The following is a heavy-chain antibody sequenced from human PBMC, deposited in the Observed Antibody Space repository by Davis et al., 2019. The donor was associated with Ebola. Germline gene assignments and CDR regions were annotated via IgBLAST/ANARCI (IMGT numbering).Heavy chain of an antibody. Sequence: GESLKISCAASGFTFSSYSMNWVRQAPGKGLEWVSVIYNGGSTYYADSVKGRFTISRDNSKNTLYLQMNSLRAEDTAVYYCARDQLSNYFYYGMDVWGQGTTVTVSS. J-gene: IGHJ6*02. V-gene: IGHV3-66*01. CDR2: IYNGGST. CDR3: ARDQLSNYFYYGMDV. D-gene: IGHD6-6*01. CDR1: GFTFSSYS.